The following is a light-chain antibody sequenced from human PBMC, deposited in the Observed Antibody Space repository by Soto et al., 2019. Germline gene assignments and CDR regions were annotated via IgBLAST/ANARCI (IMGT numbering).Light chain of an antibody. CDR1: SSDIGGYDF. Sequence: QSALTQPASVSGSPGQSITISCTGTSSDIGGYDFVSWYQQHPAKAPRLIISEVTNRPSGVSNRFSGSKSGNTASLTISGLQLEDEADYFCSSFTSRDTLVFGGATKLTVL. CDR2: EVT. CDR3: SSFTSRDTLV. V-gene: IGLV2-14*01. J-gene: IGLJ3*02.